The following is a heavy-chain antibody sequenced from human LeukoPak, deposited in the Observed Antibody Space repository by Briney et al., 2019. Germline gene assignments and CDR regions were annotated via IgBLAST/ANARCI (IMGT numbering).Heavy chain of an antibody. Sequence: PSETLSLTCTVSGGSISSSSYYWGWIRQPPGKGLEWIGSIYYSGSTYYNPSLKSRVTISVDTSKNQFSLKLSSVTAADTAVYYCARTPRYGSGEIKYYYYGMDVWGQGTTVTVSS. CDR1: GGSISSSSYY. D-gene: IGHD3-10*01. CDR2: IYYSGST. V-gene: IGHV4-39*07. J-gene: IGHJ6*02. CDR3: ARTPRYGSGEIKYYYYGMDV.